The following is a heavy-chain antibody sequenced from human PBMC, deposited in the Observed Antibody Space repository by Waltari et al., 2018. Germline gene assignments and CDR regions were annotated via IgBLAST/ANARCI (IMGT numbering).Heavy chain of an antibody. V-gene: IGHV3-74*01. CDR3: ARAQLTMARNLDL. CDR2: INSDESTT. CDR1: GFTFSSYW. J-gene: IGHJ2*01. D-gene: IGHD3-10*01. Sequence: EVQLVESGGGLVQPGGSLGLSCVTSGFTFSSYWMHWVRQVPGKGLVWVSRINSDESTTSYADSVKARFTISRDNAKNTLYLQMSSRRADDTSVYYCARAQLTMARNLDLWGRGTLVTVSS.